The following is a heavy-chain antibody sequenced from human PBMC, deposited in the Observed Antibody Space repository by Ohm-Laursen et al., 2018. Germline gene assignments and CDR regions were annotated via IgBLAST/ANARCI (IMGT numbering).Heavy chain of an antibody. CDR2: ISWNSGSI. Sequence: SSLRLSCSASGFTFDDYAMHWVRQAPGKGLEWVSGISWNSGSIGYADSVKGRFTISRDNAKNSLYLQMNSLRAEDTALYYCAKDSSGGYYGMHVWGQGTTVTVSS. V-gene: IGHV3-9*01. CDR1: GFTFDDYA. D-gene: IGHD3-10*01. J-gene: IGHJ6*02. CDR3: AKDSSGGYYGMHV.